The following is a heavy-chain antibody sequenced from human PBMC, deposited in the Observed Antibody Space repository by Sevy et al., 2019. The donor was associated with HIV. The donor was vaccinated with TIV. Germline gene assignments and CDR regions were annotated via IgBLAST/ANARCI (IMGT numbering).Heavy chain of an antibody. CDR2: MSTYNGNK. Sequence: ASVKVSCKASGYTFTTYNIVWVRQAPGQGLEWLAWMSTYNGNKNYAQRVQGRVTMTTDTFTDTAFLELRSLKFDDTAVYYCARGSSSWYDYWGQGTLVTVSS. D-gene: IGHD2-2*01. CDR3: ARGSSSWYDY. V-gene: IGHV1-18*01. J-gene: IGHJ4*02. CDR1: GYTFTTYN.